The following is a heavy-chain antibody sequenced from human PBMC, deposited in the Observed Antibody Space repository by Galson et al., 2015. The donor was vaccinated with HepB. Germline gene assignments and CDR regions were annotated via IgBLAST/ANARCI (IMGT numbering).Heavy chain of an antibody. CDR2: VYTSGST. V-gene: IGHV4-4*07. Sequence: LRLSCAASGFTFDDYAMHWIRQPAGKGLEWIGHVYTSGSTNCNPSLKSRVTMSVDTSKNQFSLNLHALTAADTAVYYCARTRSPSSSSRYFDYWGQGTLVTVSS. J-gene: IGHJ4*02. D-gene: IGHD6-6*01. CDR3: ARTRSPSSSSRYFDY. CDR1: GFTFDDYA.